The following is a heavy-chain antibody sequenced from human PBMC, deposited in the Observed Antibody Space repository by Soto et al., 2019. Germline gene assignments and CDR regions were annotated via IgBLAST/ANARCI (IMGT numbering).Heavy chain of an antibody. V-gene: IGHV3-21*04. CDR3: ARGINRSGAY. Sequence: GGSLRLSCARSGFNFSDHYMVWVRQPPGKGLEWVSSISRSGANIHYADSVKGRFTISRDNARNSLYLQMNSLRAEDTARYFCARGINRSGAYWGQGTQVTVSS. J-gene: IGHJ4*02. CDR1: GFNFSDHY. D-gene: IGHD3-10*01. CDR2: ISRSGANI.